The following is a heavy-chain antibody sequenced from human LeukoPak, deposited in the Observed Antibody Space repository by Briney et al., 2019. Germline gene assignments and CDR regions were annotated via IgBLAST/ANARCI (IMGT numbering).Heavy chain of an antibody. Sequence: GGSLRLSCAASGFTVSSNYMSWVRQAPGKGLEWVSVIYSGGSTYYADSVKGRFTISRDNAKNTLYLQMNSLRAEDTAVYYCARSQGSGSYGLDWFDPWGQGTLVTVSS. D-gene: IGHD6-6*01. CDR3: ARSQGSGSYGLDWFDP. V-gene: IGHV3-53*01. J-gene: IGHJ5*02. CDR2: IYSGGST. CDR1: GFTVSSNY.